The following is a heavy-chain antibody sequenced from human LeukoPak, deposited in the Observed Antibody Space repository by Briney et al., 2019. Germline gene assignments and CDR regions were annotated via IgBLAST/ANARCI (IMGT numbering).Heavy chain of an antibody. J-gene: IGHJ6*02. Sequence: PGGSLRLSCAASGFTFSSYGMSWVRQAPGKGLEWVSAISGSGGNTDYADSVKGQFTISRDNSRNTLYLQMNSLRAEDTAIYYCAKLRQQLVLYSGMDVWGQGTTVTVSS. CDR2: ISGSGGNT. V-gene: IGHV3-23*01. CDR1: GFTFSSYG. D-gene: IGHD6-13*01. CDR3: AKLRQQLVLYSGMDV.